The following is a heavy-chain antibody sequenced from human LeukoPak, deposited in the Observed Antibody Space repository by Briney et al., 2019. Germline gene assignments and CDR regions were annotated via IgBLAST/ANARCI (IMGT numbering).Heavy chain of an antibody. CDR3: AKEGGATGYYFDY. J-gene: IGHJ4*02. CDR1: GFIFDDYG. D-gene: IGHD1-14*01. V-gene: IGHV3-30*18. CDR2: ISYDGSNK. Sequence: GGSLRLSCAASGFIFDDYGMTWVRQAPGKGLEWVAVISYDGSNKYYADSVKGRFTISRDNSKNTLYLQMNSLRAEDTAVYYCAKEGGATGYYFDYWGQGTLVTVSS.